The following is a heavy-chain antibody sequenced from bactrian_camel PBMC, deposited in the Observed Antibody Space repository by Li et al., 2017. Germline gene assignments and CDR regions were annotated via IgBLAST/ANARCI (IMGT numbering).Heavy chain of an antibody. CDR3: VVDIAWDGGRWQAFGY. V-gene: IGHV3S66*01. Sequence: VQLVESGGDLVQPGGSLRLSCVASGFTFDDSSMGWYRQAPGNECELVSADSSDGNTYYADSVKGRFTISYDGAKNMVYLQMNSLRPEDTAMYYCVVDIAWDGGRWQAFGYWGQGTQVTVS. CDR2: ADSSDGNT. J-gene: IGHJ6*01. CDR1: GFTFDDSS. D-gene: IGHD6*01.